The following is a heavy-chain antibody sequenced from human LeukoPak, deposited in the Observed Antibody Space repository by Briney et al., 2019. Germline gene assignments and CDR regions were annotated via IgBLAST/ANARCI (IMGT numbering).Heavy chain of an antibody. Sequence: ASVKVSCKASGYTFTSYGISWVRQAPGQGLEWMGWISAYNSNTNYAQKLQGRVTMTTDTSTSTAYMELSSLRSEDTAVYYCARAPCSGGSCYFRNNWFDPWGQGTLVTVSS. V-gene: IGHV1-18*01. CDR1: GYTFTSYG. D-gene: IGHD2-15*01. CDR3: ARAPCSGGSCYFRNNWFDP. CDR2: ISAYNSNT. J-gene: IGHJ5*02.